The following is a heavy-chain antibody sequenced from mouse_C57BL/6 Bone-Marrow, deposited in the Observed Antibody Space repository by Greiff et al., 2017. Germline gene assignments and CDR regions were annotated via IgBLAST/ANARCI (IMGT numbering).Heavy chain of an antibody. V-gene: IGHV1-20*01. Sequence: VQLQQSGPELVKPGDSVKISCKASGYSFTGYFMNWVMQSHGKSLEWIGRINPYNGDTFYNQKFKGKATLTVDNSSSTAHMELRSLTSEDSAVYYCARASITTVVPFAYWGQGTLVTVSA. CDR3: ARASITTVVPFAY. D-gene: IGHD1-1*01. J-gene: IGHJ3*01. CDR2: INPYNGDT. CDR1: GYSFTGYF.